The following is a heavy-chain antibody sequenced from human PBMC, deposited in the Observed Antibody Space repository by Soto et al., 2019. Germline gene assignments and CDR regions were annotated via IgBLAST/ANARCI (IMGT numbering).Heavy chain of an antibody. D-gene: IGHD6-13*01. V-gene: IGHV3-23*01. CDR2: ISGSTGTT. CDR1: GFTFSNFA. J-gene: IGHJ6*03. CDR3: AEHTSSSPYDMDV. Sequence: EVQVLESGGGSVQPGGSLRLSCAASGFTFSNFAMSWVRHAPGKGLEWVSEISGSTGTTYYADSVKGRFIISRDNSKNTLHLDMNRLRAEDRAFDYCAEHTSSSPYDMDVWGKGTTFTVSS.